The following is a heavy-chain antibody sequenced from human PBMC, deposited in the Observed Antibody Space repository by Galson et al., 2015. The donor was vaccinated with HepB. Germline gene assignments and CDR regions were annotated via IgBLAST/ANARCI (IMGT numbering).Heavy chain of an antibody. CDR2: ISFDATNK. Sequence: SLRLSCAASGFIFRTHAVHWLRQAPGKGLEWVAFISFDATNKYYLDSVKGRFTVSRDNSRNTAYLQMDSVRIEDTAVYYCARGGKCSDGNCFLIDQWGQGTPVTGSS. V-gene: IGHV3-30*04. D-gene: IGHD2-15*01. J-gene: IGHJ4*02. CDR3: ARGGKCSDGNCFLIDQ. CDR1: GFIFRTHA.